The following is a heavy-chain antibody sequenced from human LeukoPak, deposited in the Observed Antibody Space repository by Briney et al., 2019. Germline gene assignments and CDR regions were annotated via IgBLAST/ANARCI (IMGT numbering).Heavy chain of an antibody. J-gene: IGHJ3*02. CDR2: INHSGST. CDR3: ARESVGDAFDI. V-gene: IGHV4-34*01. CDR1: GGSFSGYY. Sequence: SETLSLTCAVYGGSFSGYYWSWIRQPPGKGLEWIGEINHSGSTNYNPSLKSRVTISVDTSKNQFSLKLSSVTAADTAVYSCARESVGDAFDIWGQGTMVTVSS. D-gene: IGHD1-26*01.